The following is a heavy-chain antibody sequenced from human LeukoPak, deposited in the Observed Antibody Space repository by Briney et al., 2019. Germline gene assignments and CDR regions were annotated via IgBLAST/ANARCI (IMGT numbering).Heavy chain of an antibody. CDR2: IYYSGST. J-gene: IGHJ5*02. D-gene: IGHD6-6*01. Sequence: SETLSLTCTVSGGSIRSSSYYWGWIRQPPGKGLEWIGNIYYSGSTNYNPSLKSRVTISVDTSKNQFSLKLSSVTAADTAVYYCAREARSSSEYNWFDPWGQGTLVTVSS. CDR1: GGSIRSSSYY. CDR3: AREARSSSEYNWFDP. V-gene: IGHV4-39*07.